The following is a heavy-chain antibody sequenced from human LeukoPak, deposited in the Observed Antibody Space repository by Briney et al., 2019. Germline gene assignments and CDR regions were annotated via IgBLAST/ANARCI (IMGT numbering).Heavy chain of an antibody. V-gene: IGHV1-69*04. Sequence: GASVKVSCKASGGTLGSFAISWVRHAPGQGLEWMGTIIPIFGITNYSRRFQGKVTITADKSTSTAYMELNSLTSEDTSLYYCARGPLKTLRGTDYGRNWYAYWGQGTLVTVSS. CDR2: IIPIFGIT. CDR1: GGTLGSFA. J-gene: IGHJ4*02. CDR3: ARGPLKTLRGTDYGRNWYAY. D-gene: IGHD4/OR15-4a*01.